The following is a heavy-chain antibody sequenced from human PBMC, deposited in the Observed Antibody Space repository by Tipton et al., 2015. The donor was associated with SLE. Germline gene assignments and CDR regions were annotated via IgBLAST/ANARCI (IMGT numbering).Heavy chain of an antibody. V-gene: IGHV4-4*07. Sequence: TLSLTCTVSGPSISDYYWSWIRQPAGKGLEWLGRIFCSGTTNYNPSLQSRVTMSLDTSKNQFYLKLTSVTAADTAVYYCARGRGRDFFFVYWGQGTLFTVSS. CDR2: IFCSGTT. CDR3: ARGRGRDFFFVY. J-gene: IGHJ4*02. CDR1: GPSISDYY. D-gene: IGHD3-10*01.